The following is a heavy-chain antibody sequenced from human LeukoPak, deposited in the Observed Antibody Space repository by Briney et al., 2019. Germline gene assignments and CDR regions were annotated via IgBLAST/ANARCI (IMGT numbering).Heavy chain of an antibody. CDR3: ARAGDYGDYYLSDYDYMDV. Sequence: GGSLRLSCAASGFTFSSYSMNWVRQAPGKGLEWVSSISSSSSYIYYADSVKGRFTISRDNAKNSLYLQMNSLRAEDTALYYCARAGDYGDYYLSDYDYMDVWGKGTTVTVSS. CDR2: ISSSSSYI. J-gene: IGHJ6*03. CDR1: GFTFSSYS. V-gene: IGHV3-21*04. D-gene: IGHD4-17*01.